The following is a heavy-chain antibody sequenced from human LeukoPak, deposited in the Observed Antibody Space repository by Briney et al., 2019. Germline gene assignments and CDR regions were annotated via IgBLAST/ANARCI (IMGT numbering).Heavy chain of an antibody. CDR2: ISYDGSNK. CDR3: ARDLSYYDSSGYSLGAFDI. D-gene: IGHD3-22*01. CDR1: GFTFSSYA. Sequence: GRSLRLSCAASGFTFSSYAMHWVRQAPGKGLEWVAVISYDGSNKYYADSVKGRFTISRDNSKNTLYLQMNSLRAEDTAVYYCARDLSYYDSSGYSLGAFDIWGQGTMVTVSS. J-gene: IGHJ3*02. V-gene: IGHV3-30-3*01.